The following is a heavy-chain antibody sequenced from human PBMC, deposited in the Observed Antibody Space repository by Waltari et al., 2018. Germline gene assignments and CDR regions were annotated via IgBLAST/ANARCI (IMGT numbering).Heavy chain of an antibody. J-gene: IGHJ4*02. V-gene: IGHV1-69-2*01. CDR3: ATLPPEYYYDSSGSIPDY. D-gene: IGHD3-22*01. CDR2: VDPEDGET. Sequence: EVQLVQSGAEVKKPGATVKISCKVSGYTFTDYYMHWVQQAPGKGLEWMGLVDPEDGETIDAEKFQGRVTITADTSTDTAYMELSSLRSEDTAVYYCATLPPEYYYDSSGSIPDYWGQGTLVTVSS. CDR1: GYTFTDYY.